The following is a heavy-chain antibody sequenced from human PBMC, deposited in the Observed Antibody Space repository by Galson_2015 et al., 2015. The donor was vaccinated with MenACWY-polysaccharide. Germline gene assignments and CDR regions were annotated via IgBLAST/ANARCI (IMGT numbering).Heavy chain of an antibody. CDR2: ISYDGSNK. Sequence: SLRLSCAASGFTFSSYAMHWVRQAPGKGLEWVAVISYDGSNKYYADSVKGRFTISRDNSKNTLYLQVNSLRAEDTAVYYCARDGVCSSTSCYGYYYYYMDVWGKGTTVTVSS. D-gene: IGHD2-2*01. CDR1: GFTFSSYA. V-gene: IGHV3-30-3*01. J-gene: IGHJ6*03. CDR3: ARDGVCSSTSCYGYYYYYMDV.